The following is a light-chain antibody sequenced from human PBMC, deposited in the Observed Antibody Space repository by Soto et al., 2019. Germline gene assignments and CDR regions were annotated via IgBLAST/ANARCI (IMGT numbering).Light chain of an antibody. CDR2: EVR. CDR3: AAWDDSLSGYV. J-gene: IGLJ1*01. Sequence: QSALTQPASVSGSPGQSITISCSGTSRDIGAYNLVSWYQQPPGKAPKLLIYEVRNRPSGISYRFSGSKSGTTASLTISSLLPEDEADYYCAAWDDSLSGYVFGTGTKLTVL. V-gene: IGLV2-14*01. CDR1: SRDIGAYNL.